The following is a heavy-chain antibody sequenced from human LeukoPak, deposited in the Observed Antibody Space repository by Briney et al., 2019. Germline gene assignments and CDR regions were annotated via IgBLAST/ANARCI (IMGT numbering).Heavy chain of an antibody. Sequence: PSETLSLTCTVSGGSISSSSYYWGWIRQPPGKGLEWIGSIYYSGSTYYNPSLKSRVTISVDTSKNQFSLKLSSVTAADTAVYYCARIPGYGRYYYYMDVWGKGITVTVSS. V-gene: IGHV4-39*01. CDR2: IYYSGST. J-gene: IGHJ6*03. CDR1: GGSISSSSYY. CDR3: ARIPGYGRYYYYMDV. D-gene: IGHD5-18*01.